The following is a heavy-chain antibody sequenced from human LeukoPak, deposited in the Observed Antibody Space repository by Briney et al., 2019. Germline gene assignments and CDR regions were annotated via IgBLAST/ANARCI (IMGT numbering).Heavy chain of an antibody. CDR3: TFAYYDFWSGYPHRFDY. CDR1: AGTFSSYA. V-gene: IGHV1-69*06. Sequence: SVTVSCKASAGTFSSYAISWVRQAPGQGLEWMGRIIPIFGTANYAQKFQGRVTITADKSTSTAYMELSSLRSEDTAVYYCTFAYYDFWSGYPHRFDYWGQGTLVTVSS. D-gene: IGHD3-3*01. J-gene: IGHJ4*02. CDR2: IIPIFGTA.